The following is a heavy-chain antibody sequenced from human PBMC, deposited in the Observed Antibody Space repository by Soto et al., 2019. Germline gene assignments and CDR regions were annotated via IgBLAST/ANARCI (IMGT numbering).Heavy chain of an antibody. CDR2: MNPNSGNT. V-gene: IGHV1-8*01. CDR1: GYTFTRYD. Sequence: GASVKGSRKASGYTFTRYDINWVRQATGQGLERMGWMNPNSGNTGYAQKFQGRVTMTRNTSISTAYMELSSLRSEDTAVYYCARGLLGYYDFWSGYYSGLGGFDPWGQGTLVTVSS. CDR3: ARGLLGYYDFWSGYYSGLGGFDP. D-gene: IGHD3-3*01. J-gene: IGHJ5*02.